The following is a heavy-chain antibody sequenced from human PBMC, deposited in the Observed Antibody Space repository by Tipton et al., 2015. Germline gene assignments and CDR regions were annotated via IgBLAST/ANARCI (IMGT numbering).Heavy chain of an antibody. Sequence: TLSLTCTVSSDSINKYYWSWIRQPPGKELEWIGYIQYSGGTNYNPSLRSRVAMSMDTPKNQFSLKLSSVTAADTALYYCARGPWKTFDYWGQGTLVTVSS. CDR2: IQYSGGT. CDR1: SDSINKYY. D-gene: IGHD1-1*01. CDR3: ARGPWKTFDY. J-gene: IGHJ4*02. V-gene: IGHV4-59*12.